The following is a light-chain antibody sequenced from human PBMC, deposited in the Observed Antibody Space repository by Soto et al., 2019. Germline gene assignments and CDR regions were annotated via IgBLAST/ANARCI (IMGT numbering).Light chain of an antibody. Sequence: DIQMTQSPSSLSASVGDRVTSTCRASQSISSYLNWYQQKPGKAPKLLIYAASSLQSGVPSRFSGSGSGTDFTLTISSLQPEDFATYYCQQSYSTLGRTFGQGTTGDIK. CDR2: AAS. CDR1: QSISSY. V-gene: IGKV1-39*01. CDR3: QQSYSTLGRT. J-gene: IGKJ1*01.